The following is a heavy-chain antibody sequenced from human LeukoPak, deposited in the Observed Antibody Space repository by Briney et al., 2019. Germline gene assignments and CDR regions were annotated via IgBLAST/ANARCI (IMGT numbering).Heavy chain of an antibody. CDR2: IYHSGNT. J-gene: IGHJ4*02. D-gene: IGHD3/OR15-3a*01. CDR1: GYSISSGYY. CDR3: ARLSYSFWTGDY. V-gene: IGHV4-38-2*01. Sequence: PSETLSLTCSVSGYSISSGYYWGWIRQPPGKGLEWIESIYHSGNTFYNPSLKSRVTMSIDMSENQFSLKLSSVTASDTAVYFCARLSYSFWTGDYWGQGILVTVSS.